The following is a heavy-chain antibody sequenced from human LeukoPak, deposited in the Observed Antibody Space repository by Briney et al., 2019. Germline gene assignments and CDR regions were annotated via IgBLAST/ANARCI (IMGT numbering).Heavy chain of an antibody. CDR1: GSTSSSYT. D-gene: IGHD3-16*01. Sequence: AGSLRLSCAAAGSTSSSYTMTWVRQPAGKGLECVSSISSSSGHIYYADSVKGRFTISRDNAKNSLYLQMNSLRADTTAFFYCGRARGGEFDYWGQGTLVTVSS. CDR2: ISSSSGHI. CDR3: GRARGGEFDY. J-gene: IGHJ4*02. V-gene: IGHV3-21*01.